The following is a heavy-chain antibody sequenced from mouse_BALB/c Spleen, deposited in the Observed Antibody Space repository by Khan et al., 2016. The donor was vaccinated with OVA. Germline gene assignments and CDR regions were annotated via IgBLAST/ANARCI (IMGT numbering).Heavy chain of an antibody. CDR3: VRDGAYHRNDGWFAY. Sequence: QVQLQQSGAELARPGASVKMSCKASGYTFTSYTIHWIKKRPGQGLELIGYINPSNGYTNYNQKFKDKATLTTDKSSTTAYLQLSSLTSDDSAVYNCVRDGAYHRNDGWFAYWGQGTLVTVSA. CDR1: GYTFTSYT. V-gene: IGHV1-4*01. D-gene: IGHD2-14*01. CDR2: INPSNGYT. J-gene: IGHJ3*01.